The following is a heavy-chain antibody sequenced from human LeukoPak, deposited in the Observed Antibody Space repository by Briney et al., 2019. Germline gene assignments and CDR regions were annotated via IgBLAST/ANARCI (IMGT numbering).Heavy chain of an antibody. D-gene: IGHD4-17*01. CDR2: TRNKAKSYTT. CDR3: TRVTTLTDYYYDY. CDR1: GFTFSDHY. J-gene: IGHJ4*02. V-gene: IGHV3-72*01. Sequence: PGGSLRLSCAASGFTFSDHYMDWVRQAPGRGLEWVGRTRNKAKSYTTEYAASVKGRFTISRDGSKSSLYLQMKSLKTEDTAMYYCTRVTTLTDYYYDYWGQGTLVTVSS.